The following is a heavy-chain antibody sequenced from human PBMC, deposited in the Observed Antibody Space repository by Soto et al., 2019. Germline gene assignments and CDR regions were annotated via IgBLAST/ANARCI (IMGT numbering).Heavy chain of an antibody. J-gene: IGHJ4*02. Sequence: QVQLIQSGAEVKKPGASVRVSCKVSGYILRDLSMHWVRQAPGKGLEWMGGYDPEEHKTIYAQKFQGRVTMTEDTSTATAYMEMSSLRSDETAVYYCATVFGGNYNDYVDNWSQGTLVSVSS. CDR3: ATVFGGNYNDYVDN. CDR2: YDPEEHKT. D-gene: IGHD1-26*01. V-gene: IGHV1-24*01. CDR1: GYILRDLS.